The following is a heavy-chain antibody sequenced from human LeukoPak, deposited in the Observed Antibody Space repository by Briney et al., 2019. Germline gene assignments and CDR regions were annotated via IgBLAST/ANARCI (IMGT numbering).Heavy chain of an antibody. CDR3: ARAVTAGNTFDY. V-gene: IGHV4-59*01. J-gene: IGHJ4*02. D-gene: IGHD4-23*01. Sequence: PSETLSLTCTVSGGSINSYYWSWIRQPPGKGLEWIGYIYYSGSTNYNPSLKSRVTISVDTSKKQFSLKLTSATAADTAVYYCARAVTAGNTFDYWGQRTLVTVSS. CDR2: IYYSGST. CDR1: GGSINSYY.